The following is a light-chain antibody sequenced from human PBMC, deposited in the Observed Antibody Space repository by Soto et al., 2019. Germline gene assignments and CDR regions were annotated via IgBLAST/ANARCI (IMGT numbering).Light chain of an antibody. CDR3: QQYGNSRT. Sequence: EIVMTQSPATLSVSPGERATLSCRASQSVSSNLAWYQQKLGQAPRLLIYGASTRATGIPDRFSGSGSGTDFTLTISRLEPEDFAVYYCQQYGNSRTFGQGTKVDIK. CDR2: GAS. J-gene: IGKJ1*01. CDR1: QSVSSN. V-gene: IGKV3-20*01.